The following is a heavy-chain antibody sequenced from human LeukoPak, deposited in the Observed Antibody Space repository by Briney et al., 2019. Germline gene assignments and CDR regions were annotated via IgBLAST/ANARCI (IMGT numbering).Heavy chain of an antibody. CDR2: ISGDGGST. CDR3: ARDRLYDASFDY. J-gene: IGHJ4*02. D-gene: IGHD2-2*02. CDR1: GFTFDDYA. V-gene: IGHV3-43*02. Sequence: PGGSLRLSCAASGFTFDDYAMHWVRQAPGKGLEWVSLISGDGGSTYYADSVKGRFTISRDNAKNSLYLQMNSLRAEDTAVYYCARDRLYDASFDYWGQGTLVTVSS.